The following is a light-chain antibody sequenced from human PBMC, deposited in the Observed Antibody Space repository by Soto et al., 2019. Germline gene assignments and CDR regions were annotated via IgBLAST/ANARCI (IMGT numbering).Light chain of an antibody. J-gene: IGKJ5*01. V-gene: IGKV1-39*01. Sequence: DIPISQFTPSLSASVRDRVTITFRASQSIRNYLNWYQQKPGKAPKLLIYAASSLQSGVPSRFSGTGSGTDFTLTISSLQPEDFAIYYCQQTFGKPLVTFGQGTRVAI. CDR1: QSIRNY. CDR3: QQTFGKPLVT. CDR2: AAS.